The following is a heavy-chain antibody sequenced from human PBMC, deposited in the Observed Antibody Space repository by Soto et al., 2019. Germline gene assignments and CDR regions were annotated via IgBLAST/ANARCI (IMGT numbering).Heavy chain of an antibody. D-gene: IGHD2-15*01. J-gene: IGHJ5*02. Sequence: QVQLQQWGAGRLKPSETLSLTCAVYGESFSGNFWNWIRQPPGRGLEWIGDVNHNRRTNYNPSLKSRVTMSVDASKNQFSLKLTSVTAADTAVYLCARGPGYCSAGSCYSDFFDPWGQGVLVTVSS. CDR3: ARGPGYCSAGSCYSDFFDP. CDR1: GESFSGNF. V-gene: IGHV4-34*02. CDR2: VNHNRRT.